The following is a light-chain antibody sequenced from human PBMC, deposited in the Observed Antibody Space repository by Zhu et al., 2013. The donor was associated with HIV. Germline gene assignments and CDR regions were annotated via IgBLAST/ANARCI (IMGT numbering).Light chain of an antibody. CDR1: QGVSTN. V-gene: IGKV3-15*01. CDR3: QRSQGP. CDR2: GAS. Sequence: EIVMTQSPATLSVSPGARATLSCRASQGVSTNLAWYQQKPGQAPRLLVYGASTRATGVPTRFRGSGSGTEFTLSISSLQSEDVAVYYCQRSQGPFGQGTKVGLK. J-gene: IGKJ1*01.